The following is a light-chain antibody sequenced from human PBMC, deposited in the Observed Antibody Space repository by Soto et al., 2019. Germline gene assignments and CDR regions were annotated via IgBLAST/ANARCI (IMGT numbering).Light chain of an antibody. J-gene: IGKJ2*01. CDR3: QQYYNWPAYT. CDR2: GAS. V-gene: IGKV3-15*01. Sequence: IVMTQSPVTLSVSPGERVTLSCWASETVRTNLAWFQQKPGQTPRLLIFGASTRATGIPTRFTGSGSETEFTLTIDSLQSEDLAVYYCQQYYNWPAYTFGQGTKLEI. CDR1: ETVRTN.